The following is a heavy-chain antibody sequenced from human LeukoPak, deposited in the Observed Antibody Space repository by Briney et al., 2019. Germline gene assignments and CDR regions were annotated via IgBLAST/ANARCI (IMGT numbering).Heavy chain of an antibody. J-gene: IGHJ4*02. CDR2: IYYSGST. D-gene: IGHD4-23*01. CDR3: ARTTYGGKAFDY. CDR1: GGSISSSSYY. Sequence: SETLSLTCTVSGGSISSSSYYWSWIRQPPGKGLEWIGYIYYSGSTNYNPSLKSRVTISVDTSKNQFSLKLSSVTAADTAVYYCARTTYGGKAFDYWGQGTLVTVSS. V-gene: IGHV4-61*01.